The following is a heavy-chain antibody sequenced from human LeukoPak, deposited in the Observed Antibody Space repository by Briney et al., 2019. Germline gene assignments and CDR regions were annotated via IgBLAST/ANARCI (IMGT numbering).Heavy chain of an antibody. J-gene: IGHJ4*02. Sequence: SQTLSLTCAISGDSVSSNSAAWNWIRQSPSRGLEWLGRAYYRSKWYNDYAVSVKSRITINPDTSKNQFSLRLSSVTAADTAMYYCARKGHDYGDFDYWGQGTLVTVSS. D-gene: IGHD4-17*01. V-gene: IGHV6-1*01. CDR1: GDSVSSNSAA. CDR3: ARKGHDYGDFDY. CDR2: AYYRSKWYN.